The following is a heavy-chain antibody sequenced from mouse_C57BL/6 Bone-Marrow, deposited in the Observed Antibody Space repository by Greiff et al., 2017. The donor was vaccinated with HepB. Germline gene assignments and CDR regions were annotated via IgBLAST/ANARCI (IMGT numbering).Heavy chain of an antibody. D-gene: IGHD1-1*01. V-gene: IGHV5-6*01. CDR1: GFTFSSYG. Sequence: VQLKESGGDLVKPGGSLKLSCAASGFTFSSYGMSWVRQTPDKRLEWVATISSGGSYTYYPASVKGRFTISRDNAKNTLYLQRSSLKSEDTAMYYCARRGTTVPHYAMDYWGQGTSVTVSS. CDR3: ARRGTTVPHYAMDY. CDR2: ISSGGSYT. J-gene: IGHJ4*01.